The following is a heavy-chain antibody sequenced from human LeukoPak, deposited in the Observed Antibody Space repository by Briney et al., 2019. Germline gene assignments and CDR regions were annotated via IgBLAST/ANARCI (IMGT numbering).Heavy chain of an antibody. D-gene: IGHD5-18*01. V-gene: IGHV1-3*01. Sequence: ASVKVSCKASGYTFTSYAMHWVRQAPGQRLEWMGWINAGNGNTKYSQKFQGRVTITADESTSTAYMELSSLRSEDTAVYYCARESRRYSYGTHFDYWGQGTLVTVSS. CDR2: INAGNGNT. CDR3: ARESRRYSYGTHFDY. CDR1: GYTFTSYA. J-gene: IGHJ4*02.